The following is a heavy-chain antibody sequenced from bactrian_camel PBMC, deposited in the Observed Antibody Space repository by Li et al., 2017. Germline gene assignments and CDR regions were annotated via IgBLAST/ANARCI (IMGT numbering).Heavy chain of an antibody. CDR3: AAHPFGWCPGGLGIGWHT. D-gene: IGHD5*01. CDR2: IDSHGRT. J-gene: IGHJ6*01. CDR1: GYTYSSYC. Sequence: HAQMVESGGGSVQAGGSLRLVCAASGYTYSSYCMAWFRQAPGKEREGVAAIDSHGRTSYADSVKGRFTISRDNAKSTLYLRMNSLEPGDTGMYYCAAHPFGWCPGGLGIGWHTWGQGTQVTVS. V-gene: IGHV3S26*01.